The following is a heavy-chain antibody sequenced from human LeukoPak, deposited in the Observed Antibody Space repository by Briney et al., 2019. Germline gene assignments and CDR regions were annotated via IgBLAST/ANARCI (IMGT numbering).Heavy chain of an antibody. V-gene: IGHV3-21*01. J-gene: IGHJ4*02. D-gene: IGHD3-22*01. Sequence: PGGSLRLSCAASGFTFSSYNMNWVRQAPGKGLEWVSSISSSSNYIYYADSVKGRFTISRDNAKNSLYLQMNSLRAEDTAVYYCARHRGYYYDSSGYYYFDYWGQGTLVTVSS. CDR1: GFTFSSYN. CDR3: ARHRGYYYDSSGYYYFDY. CDR2: ISSSSNYI.